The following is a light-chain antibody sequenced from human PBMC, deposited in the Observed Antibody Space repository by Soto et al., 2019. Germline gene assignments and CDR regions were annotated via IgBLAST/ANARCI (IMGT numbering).Light chain of an antibody. Sequence: QSVLTQPASVSGSSGQSVTISCSGTMRDVGAYNLVSWYQQHPGTAPKLIIYEVRNRPSGISSRFSGSRSGNTASLTISGLQSEDEGDYYCSAYTARRTLVFGGGTK. V-gene: IGLV2-14*01. CDR1: MRDVGAYNL. CDR3: SAYTARRTLV. J-gene: IGLJ3*02. CDR2: EVR.